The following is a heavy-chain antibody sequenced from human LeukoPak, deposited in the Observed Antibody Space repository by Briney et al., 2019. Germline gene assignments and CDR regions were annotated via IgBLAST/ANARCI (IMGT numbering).Heavy chain of an antibody. CDR1: GYTFTGYY. V-gene: IGHV1-2*02. Sequence: ASVKVSCKASGYTFTGYYMHWVRQAPGQGLEWMGWINPNSGGTNYAQKFQGRVTMTRDTSISTAYMELSRLRSDDTAVYYCARGSHNWGLLDSYYYYGMDVWGQGTTVTVSS. CDR2: INPNSGGT. CDR3: ARGSHNWGLLDSYYYYGMDV. J-gene: IGHJ6*02. D-gene: IGHD7-27*01.